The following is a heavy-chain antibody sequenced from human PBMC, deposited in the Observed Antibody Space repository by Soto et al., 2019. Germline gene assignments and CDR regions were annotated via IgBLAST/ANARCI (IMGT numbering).Heavy chain of an antibody. V-gene: IGHV4-31*03. J-gene: IGHJ4*02. CDR2: IYDTGST. D-gene: IGHD3-10*01. CDR3: ATLYMVRGVRTFDY. CDR1: GGSISSGGYY. Sequence: QVQLQESGPGLVKPSQTLSLTCTVSGGSISSGGYYWSWIRQHPGKGLEWIGYIYDTGSTYYNPSLKRRVTISVDPSKTQFSLKLSSVTAADTAVYYCATLYMVRGVRTFDYWGQGTLVTVSS.